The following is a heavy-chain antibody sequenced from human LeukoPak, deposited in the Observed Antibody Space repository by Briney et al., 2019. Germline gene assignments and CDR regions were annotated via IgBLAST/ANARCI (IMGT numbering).Heavy chain of an antibody. Sequence: SETLSLTCSVSGGSISNRDYWWGWIRQPPGKGLEWIGIVYYDASTHYIPSLKSRAAVSMDMSRNQFSLKMSSVTVADTAVYYCVRQLGYGAWALDSWGQGTLVTVSS. V-gene: IGHV4-39*01. CDR2: VYYDAST. CDR3: VRQLGYGAWALDS. J-gene: IGHJ4*02. CDR1: GGSISNRDYW. D-gene: IGHD4-17*01.